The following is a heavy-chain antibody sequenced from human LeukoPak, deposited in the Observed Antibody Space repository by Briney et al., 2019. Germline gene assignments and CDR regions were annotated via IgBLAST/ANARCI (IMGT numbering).Heavy chain of an antibody. V-gene: IGHV4-39*01. Sequence: SETPSLTRTVSGGSISSYYWGWIRQPPGKGLEWIGSIYYSGSTYYNPSLKSRVTISVDTSKNQFSLKLSSVTAADTAVYYCARQPLDYFDYWGQGTLVTVSS. J-gene: IGHJ4*02. CDR2: IYYSGST. CDR1: GGSISSYY. CDR3: ARQPLDYFDY.